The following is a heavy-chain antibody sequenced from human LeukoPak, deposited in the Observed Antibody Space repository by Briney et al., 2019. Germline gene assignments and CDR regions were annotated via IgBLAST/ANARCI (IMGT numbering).Heavy chain of an antibody. CDR3: ARGRVWNYVSGRFDP. CDR1: GYTFTGYY. Sequence: ASVKVSCKASGYTFTGYYMHWVRQAPGQGLEWMGRINPNSGGTNYAQKFQGRVTMTRNTSISTAYMELSSLRSEDTAVYYCARGRVWNYVSGRFDPWGQGTLVTVSS. D-gene: IGHD1-7*01. V-gene: IGHV1-2*06. J-gene: IGHJ5*02. CDR2: INPNSGGT.